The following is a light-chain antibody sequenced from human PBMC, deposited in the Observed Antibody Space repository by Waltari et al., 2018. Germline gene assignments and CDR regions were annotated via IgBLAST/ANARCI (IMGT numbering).Light chain of an antibody. CDR3: CSYAGDTTWV. CDR2: EGS. CDR1: SSDVGNYYL. V-gene: IGLV2-23*01. Sequence: SALTQPASVSGSPGQSITISCTGTSSDVGNYYLVSWYQPHPGKAPKLLVYEGSKRPPGVSNRFSGPKSGNTPPLTISGLQAEDEADYYCCSYAGDTTWVFGGGTKLTVL. J-gene: IGLJ3*02.